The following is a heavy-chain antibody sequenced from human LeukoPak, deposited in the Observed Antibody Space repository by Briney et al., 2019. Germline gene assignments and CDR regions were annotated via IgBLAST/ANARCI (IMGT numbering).Heavy chain of an antibody. J-gene: IGHJ4*02. CDR2: IKSKTDGGTT. Sequence: GGSLRLSCAASGFTFSNSWMSWVRPAPGKGLEWIGRIKSKTDGGTTDYAAPVKGRFTISRDDSKNTLFLQMNSLKTEDTAVYYCTTIKLGTFDYWGQGILVTVSS. CDR3: TTIKLGTFDY. CDR1: GFTFSNSW. V-gene: IGHV3-15*01. D-gene: IGHD3-3*02.